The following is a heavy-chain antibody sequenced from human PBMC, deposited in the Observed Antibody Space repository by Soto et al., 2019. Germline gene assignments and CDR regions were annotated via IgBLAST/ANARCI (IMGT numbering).Heavy chain of an antibody. CDR1: GFTFSNYA. Sequence: PAWSLRLSCAASGFTFSNYAMNWIRQAPVEGLEWLSSISANGRNAYYADSVKGRFTISRDRSKNTLYLQLDSLRVEDTAIDFCAKDLSSLGWLALGAPFDSWGQGTLVTVSS. J-gene: IGHJ4*02. D-gene: IGHD3-22*01. CDR2: ISANGRNA. V-gene: IGHV3-23*01. CDR3: AKDLSSLGWLALGAPFDS.